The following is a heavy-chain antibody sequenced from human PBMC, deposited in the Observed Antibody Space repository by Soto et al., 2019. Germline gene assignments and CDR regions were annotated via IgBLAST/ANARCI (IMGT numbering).Heavy chain of an antibody. CDR3: ATSQRYSSSLDY. CDR2: FDPEDGET. V-gene: IGHV1-24*01. CDR1: GYTLTELS. D-gene: IGHD6-13*01. Sequence: ASVKVSCKVSGYTLTELSMHWVRQAPGKGLEWMGGFDPEDGETIYAQKFQGRVTMTEDTSTDTAYMELSSLRSEDTAVYYCATSQRYSSSLDYWGQAPLVTVSS. J-gene: IGHJ4*02.